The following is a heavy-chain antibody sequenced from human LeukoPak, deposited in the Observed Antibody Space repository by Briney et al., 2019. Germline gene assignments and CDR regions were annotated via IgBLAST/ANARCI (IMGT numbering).Heavy chain of an antibody. J-gene: IGHJ3*02. CDR3: TRAPGGMIVVVSDAFDI. CDR1: GFTFSSYA. D-gene: IGHD3-22*01. Sequence: GGSLRLSCAASGFTFSSYAMSWVRQAPGKGLEWVSVIYSGGSTYYADSVKGRFTILRDDSKNIAYLQMDSLKTEDTAVYYCTRAPGGMIVVVSDAFDIWGQGTMVTVSS. CDR2: IYSGGST. V-gene: IGHV3-23*03.